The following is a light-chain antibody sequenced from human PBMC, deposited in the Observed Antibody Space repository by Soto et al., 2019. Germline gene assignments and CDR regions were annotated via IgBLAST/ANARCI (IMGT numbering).Light chain of an antibody. CDR1: SSNIGTNA. V-gene: IGLV1-44*01. CDR3: AAWDDSLNGYV. Sequence: QPVLTQPPSASGTPGQRVTISCSGGSSNIGTNAVNWYQQLPGTAPELLIYNNNQRASGVPDRFSGSKSGTSASLAISGLQSEDEADYYCAAWDDSLNGYVFGTGTKLTVL. CDR2: NNN. J-gene: IGLJ1*01.